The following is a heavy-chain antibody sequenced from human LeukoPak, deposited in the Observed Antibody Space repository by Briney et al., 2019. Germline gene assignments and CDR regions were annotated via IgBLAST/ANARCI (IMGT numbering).Heavy chain of an antibody. CDR1: GGSINSGGYY. CDR2: IYYSGST. J-gene: IGHJ4*02. D-gene: IGHD6-19*01. V-gene: IGHV4-31*03. CDR3: ARDRQWALDY. Sequence: SQTLSLTCTVSGGSINSGGYYWSWIRQHPGKGLQWIGYIYYSGSTYYNPSLKGRLTISLDTSKNQFSLKLSSVTAADTAVYYCARDRQWALDYWGQGTLVTVSS.